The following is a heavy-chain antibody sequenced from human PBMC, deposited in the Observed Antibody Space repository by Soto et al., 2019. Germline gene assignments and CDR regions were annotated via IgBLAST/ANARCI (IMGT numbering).Heavy chain of an antibody. Sequence: GASVKVSSKACGYTFTSYYMHWSRQAPEQGLEWMGIINPSGGSTSYAQKFQGRVTMTRDTSTSTVYMELSSLRSEDTAVYYCARDFAMVRGATPNNWFDPWGQGTLVTVSS. V-gene: IGHV1-46*01. CDR1: GYTFTSYY. D-gene: IGHD3-10*01. J-gene: IGHJ5*02. CDR2: INPSGGST. CDR3: ARDFAMVRGATPNNWFDP.